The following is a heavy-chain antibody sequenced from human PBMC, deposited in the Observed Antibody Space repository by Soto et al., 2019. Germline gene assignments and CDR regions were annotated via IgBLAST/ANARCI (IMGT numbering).Heavy chain of an antibody. CDR2: IIPIFGTA. V-gene: IGHV1-69*06. D-gene: IGHD2-2*01. Sequence: QVQLVQSGAEVKKPGSSVKVSCKASGGTFSSYAISWVRQAPGQGLEWMGGIIPIFGTANYAQKFQGRVTTTADKSTRTAYMELSSLRSEDTAVYYCARDDGSSTSCCLDAFDIWCHGTMVTVS. CDR1: GGTFSSYA. J-gene: IGHJ3*02. CDR3: ARDDGSSTSCCLDAFDI.